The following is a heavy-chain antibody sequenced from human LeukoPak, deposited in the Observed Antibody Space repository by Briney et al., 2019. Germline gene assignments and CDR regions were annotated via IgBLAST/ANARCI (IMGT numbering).Heavy chain of an antibody. CDR1: GGSISSYY. D-gene: IGHD3-22*01. J-gene: IGHJ4*02. Sequence: SETLPLTCTVSGGSISSYYWSWIRQPPGKGLEWIGYIYYSGSTNYNPSLKSRVTISVDTSKNQFSLKLSSVTAADTAVYYCARVGMYDSSGYYSIGLNYWGQGTLVTVSS. V-gene: IGHV4-59*01. CDR3: ARVGMYDSSGYYSIGLNY. CDR2: IYYSGST.